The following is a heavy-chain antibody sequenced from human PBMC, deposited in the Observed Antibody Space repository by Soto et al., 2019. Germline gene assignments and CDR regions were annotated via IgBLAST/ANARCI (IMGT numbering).Heavy chain of an antibody. Sequence: SETLSLTCAVYGGSFSGYYWSWIRQPPGKGLEWIGEINHSGSTNYNPSLKSRVTISVDTSKNQFSLKLSSVTAADTAVYYCARAYDFWSGSRTQNYGMDVWGQGTTVTVS. CDR2: INHSGST. CDR3: ARAYDFWSGSRTQNYGMDV. J-gene: IGHJ6*02. CDR1: GGSFSGYY. D-gene: IGHD3-3*01. V-gene: IGHV4-34*01.